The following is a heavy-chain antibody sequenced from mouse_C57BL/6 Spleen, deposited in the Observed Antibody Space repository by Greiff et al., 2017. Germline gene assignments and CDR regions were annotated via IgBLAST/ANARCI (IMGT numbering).Heavy chain of an antibody. Sequence: VQLQPPGAELVRPGSSVKLSCKASGYTFTSYWMHWVKQRPIQGLEWIGNIDPSDSETHYNQKFKDKATLTGDKYSSTAYMQLRRRTSEDSAVYYCARQGVDGRGAIDYWGQGTSVTVSS. CDR1: GYTFTSYW. CDR3: ARQGVDGRGAIDY. CDR2: IDPSDSET. D-gene: IGHD1-3*01. V-gene: IGHV1-52*01. J-gene: IGHJ4*01.